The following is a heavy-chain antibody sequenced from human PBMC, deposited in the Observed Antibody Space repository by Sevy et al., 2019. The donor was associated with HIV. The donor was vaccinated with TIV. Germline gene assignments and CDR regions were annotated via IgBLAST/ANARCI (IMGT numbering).Heavy chain of an antibody. J-gene: IGHJ4*02. CDR3: ARDRFHFDY. CDR2: IWYDGSNK. D-gene: IGHD3-10*01. CDR1: GFTFSSDG. V-gene: IGHV3-33*01. Sequence: EGSLRLSCAASGFTFSSDGMHWVRQAPGKGLEWVAVIWYDGSNKYYADSVKGRFTISRDNSKNTLYLQMNSLRAEDTAVYFCARDRFHFDYWGQGTLVTVSS.